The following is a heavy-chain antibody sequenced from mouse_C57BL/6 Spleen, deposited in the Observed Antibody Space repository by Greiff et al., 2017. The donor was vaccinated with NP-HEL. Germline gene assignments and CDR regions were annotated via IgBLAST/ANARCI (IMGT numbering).Heavy chain of an antibody. D-gene: IGHD2-2*01. CDR2: IYWDDDK. CDR1: GFSLSTSGMG. CDR3: ARRMGYDGDYYAMDY. V-gene: IGHV8-12*01. J-gene: IGHJ4*01. Sequence: QVTLKESGPGILQSSQTLSLTCSFSGFSLSTSGMGVSWLRQPSGKGLEWVAHIYWDDDKRYNPSLKSRLTISKDTTRNQLFLKITSVDTADTATYYCARRMGYDGDYYAMDYWGQGASVTVSS.